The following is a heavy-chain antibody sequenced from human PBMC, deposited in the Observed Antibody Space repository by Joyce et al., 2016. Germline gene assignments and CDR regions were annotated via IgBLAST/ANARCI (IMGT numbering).Heavy chain of an antibody. CDR1: DGSVNRSGYY. J-gene: IGHJ4*02. CDR2: IHNSGTT. Sequence: LQLQESGPGLVRPSETLSLTCTVSDGSVNRSGYYWAFIRQPPGKGLEWIGTIHNSGTTYYNPSVKSRVTISIDTSTDQFSLKLSSVTAADTAVYYCARNFHSSKYYPYYFDYWGPGTLVTVSS. CDR3: ARNFHSSKYYPYYFDY. V-gene: IGHV4-39*01. D-gene: IGHD3-10*01.